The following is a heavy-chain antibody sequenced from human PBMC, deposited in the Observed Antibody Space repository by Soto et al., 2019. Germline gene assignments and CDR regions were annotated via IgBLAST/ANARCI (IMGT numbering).Heavy chain of an antibody. J-gene: IGHJ4*02. CDR3: ATGYSSSYTSDY. CDR1: GYSFTSYW. CDR2: IDPSDSYT. Sequence: GEPRKISCKGSGYSFTSYWISWVRQMPGKGLEWMGRIDPSDSYTNYSPSFQGHVTISADKSISAAYLQWSSLKASDTAMYYCATGYSSSYTSDYWGQGTLVTVSS. D-gene: IGHD6-13*01. V-gene: IGHV5-10-1*01.